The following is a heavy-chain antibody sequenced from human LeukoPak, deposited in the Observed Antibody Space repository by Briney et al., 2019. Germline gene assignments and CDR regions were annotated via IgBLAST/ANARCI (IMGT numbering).Heavy chain of an antibody. CDR3: ARDGLTPGLLSFSGNYYMDV. J-gene: IGHJ6*03. V-gene: IGHV1-69*13. CDR2: IIPIFGTA. Sequence: SVKVSCKVSGYTLTELSMHWVRQAPGQGLEWMGGIIPIFGTANYAQKFQGRATITADESTSTAYMDLSSLRSEDTAVYYCARDGLTPGLLSFSGNYYMDVWGKGTTVTVSS. CDR1: GYTLTELS. D-gene: IGHD1-26*01.